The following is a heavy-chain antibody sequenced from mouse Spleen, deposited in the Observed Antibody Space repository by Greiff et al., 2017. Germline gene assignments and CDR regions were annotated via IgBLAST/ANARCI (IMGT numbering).Heavy chain of an antibody. CDR3: ARDRIYYSNHPYYYDY. V-gene: IGHV5-4*01. Sequence: EVHLVESGGGLVKPGGSLKLSCAASGFTFSSYAMSWVRQTPEKRLEWVAIISDGGSYTYYPDNVKGRFTISRANAKNNLYLQMSHLKSKDTAMYYCARDRIYYSNHPYYYDYWGQGTTLTVSS. CDR2: ISDGGSYT. D-gene: IGHD2-5*01. J-gene: IGHJ2*01. CDR1: GFTFSSYA.